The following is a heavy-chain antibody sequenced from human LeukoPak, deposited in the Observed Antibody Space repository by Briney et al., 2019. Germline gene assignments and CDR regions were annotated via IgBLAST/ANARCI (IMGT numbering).Heavy chain of an antibody. CDR3: ARVNNWNYYYFDY. J-gene: IGHJ4*02. D-gene: IGHD1-7*01. CDR1: GGSISSYY. CDR2: INHSGST. V-gene: IGHV4-34*01. Sequence: KPSETLSLTCTVSGGSISSYYWSWIRQPPGKGLEWIGEINHSGSTNYNPSLKSRVTISVDTSKNQFSLKLSSVTAADTAVYYCARVNNWNYYYFDYWGQGTLVTVSS.